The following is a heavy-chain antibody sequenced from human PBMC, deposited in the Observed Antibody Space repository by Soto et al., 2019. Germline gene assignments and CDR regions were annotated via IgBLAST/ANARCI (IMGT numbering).Heavy chain of an antibody. CDR3: ARGPPSRVTTGYYDGMDV. V-gene: IGHV3-72*01. Sequence: PGGSLRLSCAASGFTFSDHYMDWVRQAPGKRLEWVGRTRNKGNSYTTEDAASVKGRFTISRDDSKKSLYLQMNSLKTEDTAVYYCARGPPSRVTTGYYDGMDVWGQGTTVTVSS. CDR2: TRNKGNSYTT. J-gene: IGHJ6*02. D-gene: IGHD4-17*01. CDR1: GFTFSDHY.